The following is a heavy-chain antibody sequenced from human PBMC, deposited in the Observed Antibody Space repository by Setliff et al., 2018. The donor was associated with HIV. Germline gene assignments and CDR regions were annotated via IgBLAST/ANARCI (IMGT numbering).Heavy chain of an antibody. V-gene: IGHV3-23*01. Sequence: PGGSLRLSCAASGFTFSSYAMSWVRQAPGKGLEWVSAISGSGGSTYYADSVKGRFTISRDNSKNTLYLQMNSLRAEDTAVYYCAKKGYFDWLSQSFDYWGQGTLVTVSS. CDR2: ISGSGGST. J-gene: IGHJ4*02. CDR1: GFTFSSYA. D-gene: IGHD3-9*01. CDR3: AKKGYFDWLSQSFDY.